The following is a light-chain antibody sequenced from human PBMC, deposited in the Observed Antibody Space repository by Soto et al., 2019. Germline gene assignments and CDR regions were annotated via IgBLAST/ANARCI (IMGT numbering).Light chain of an antibody. J-gene: IGKJ2*01. V-gene: IGKV3-20*01. CDR3: QQYGSSPRYT. CDR2: GAS. Sequence: EIVLTQSPGTLSLTPGERATLSCRASQNIRSNYLAWYQQKPGQAPRLLIFGASSRATGIPDTFTGSGSGTDFTLTISRLEAEDSAVYYCQQYGSSPRYTFGQGTKLEIK. CDR1: QNIRSNY.